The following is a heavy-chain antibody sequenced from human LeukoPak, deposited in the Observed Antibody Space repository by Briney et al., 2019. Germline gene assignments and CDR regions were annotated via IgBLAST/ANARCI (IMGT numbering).Heavy chain of an antibody. D-gene: IGHD5-12*01. J-gene: IGHJ3*02. CDR3: ATGLSGYASYDI. CDR1: GYTLTELS. V-gene: IGHV1-24*01. Sequence: ASVKVSCKVSGYTLTELSMHWVRQAPGKGLEWMGGFDPEDGETIYAQKFQGRVTMTRNTSISTAYMELSSLRSEDTAVYYCATGLSGYASYDIWGQGTMVTVSS. CDR2: FDPEDGET.